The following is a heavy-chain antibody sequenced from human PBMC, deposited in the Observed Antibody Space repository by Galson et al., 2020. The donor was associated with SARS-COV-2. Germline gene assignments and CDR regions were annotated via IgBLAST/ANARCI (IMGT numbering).Heavy chain of an antibody. CDR2: IYHGGTT. V-gene: IGHV4-38-2*01. CDR3: ARQKGSGLWAFDS. J-gene: IGHJ3*02. D-gene: IGHD3-10*01. Sequence: SQTLSLTCDVSGYSITSGYYWGWIRQPPEKGLEWIGSIYHGGTTYYNPSFKSRVTILVDMSKNQFSLKLSSVTAADTAVYYCARQKGSGLWAFDSWGQGTLVTVSS. CDR1: GYSITSGYY.